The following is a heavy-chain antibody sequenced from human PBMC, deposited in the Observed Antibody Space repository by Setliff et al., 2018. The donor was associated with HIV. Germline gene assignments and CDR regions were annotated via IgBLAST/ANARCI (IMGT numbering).Heavy chain of an antibody. Sequence: ASVKVSCKASGYSFARYGLSWVRQAPGQGLEWMGWISGFNGNTKYAQSFQDRVAMTTETATSTAYMEMRSLRSDDPAVYFCARVPYRSAWFSGGHDAFDIWGQGTMVTV. CDR2: ISGFNGNT. J-gene: IGHJ3*02. CDR1: GYSFARYG. D-gene: IGHD6-19*01. CDR3: ARVPYRSAWFSGGHDAFDI. V-gene: IGHV1-18*01.